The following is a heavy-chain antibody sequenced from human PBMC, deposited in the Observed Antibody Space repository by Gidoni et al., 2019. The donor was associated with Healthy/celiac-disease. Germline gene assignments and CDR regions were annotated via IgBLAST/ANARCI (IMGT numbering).Heavy chain of an antibody. CDR1: GYTFTSYA. V-gene: IGHV1-3*01. CDR2: INAGNGNT. J-gene: IGHJ6*02. CDR3: ARLVVVPAHYYYGMDV. Sequence: QVQLVQSGAEVKKPGASVKVSCKASGYTFTSYAMHWVRQAPGQRLEWMGWINAGNGNTKYSQKFQGRVTITRDTSASTAYMELSSLRSEDTAVYYCARLVVVPAHYYYGMDVWGQGTTVTVSS. D-gene: IGHD2-2*01.